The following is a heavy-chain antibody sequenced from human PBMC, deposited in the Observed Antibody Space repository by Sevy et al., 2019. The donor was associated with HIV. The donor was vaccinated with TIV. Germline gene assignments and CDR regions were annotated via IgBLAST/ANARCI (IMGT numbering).Heavy chain of an antibody. CDR1: GYTFSGYY. CDR2: IRPNSGDT. Sequence: ASVKVSCKASGYTFSGYYIQWVRQAPGQGLEYMGWIRPNSGDTHYAQKFQGRVTMTKNTSISTAYLELSRLKSDDTAVYSCARTYCSGGTCYYHNWFDPWGQGTLVTVSS. D-gene: IGHD2-15*01. CDR3: ARTYCSGGTCYYHNWFDP. J-gene: IGHJ5*02. V-gene: IGHV1-2*02.